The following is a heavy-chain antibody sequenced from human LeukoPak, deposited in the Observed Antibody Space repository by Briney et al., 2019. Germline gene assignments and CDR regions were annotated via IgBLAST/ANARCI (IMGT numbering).Heavy chain of an antibody. V-gene: IGHV3-74*01. CDR3: ASDIILGSGSLDY. CDR1: RFIVSNSW. D-gene: IGHD3-10*01. CDR2: IRSDGRDT. J-gene: IGHJ4*02. Sequence: GGSLRLSCEASRFIVSNSWMHWVRQVPGKGLVWVSRIRSDGRDTSYADSVKGRFTISRDNAKSTLYLQMSSLRDEDTAVYYCASDIILGSGSLDYWGQGTLVTVSS.